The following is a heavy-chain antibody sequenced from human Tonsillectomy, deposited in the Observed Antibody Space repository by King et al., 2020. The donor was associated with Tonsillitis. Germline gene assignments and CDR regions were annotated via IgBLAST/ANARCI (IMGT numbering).Heavy chain of an antibody. J-gene: IGHJ4*02. V-gene: IGHV3-33*01. CDR2: IWYDGSNK. CDR1: GLTFSSYG. D-gene: IGHD1-1*01. Sequence: VQLVESGGGVVQPGRSLRLSCAASGLTFSSYGMHWFRQAPGKGLEWVAIIWYDGSNKYYADSVKGRFTISRDNSKNTLYLQMNSLRAEDTAVYYCAREGPHGTGNDYWGQGTLVTVSS. CDR3: AREGPHGTGNDY.